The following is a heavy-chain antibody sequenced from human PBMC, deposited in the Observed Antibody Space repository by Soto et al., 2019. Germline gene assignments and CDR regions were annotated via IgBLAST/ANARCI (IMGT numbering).Heavy chain of an antibody. CDR3: ARDRFMGYWERAGYFQH. J-gene: IGHJ1*01. V-gene: IGHV1-3*01. Sequence: QVQLVQSGAEVKKPGASVKVSCKASGYTFTSYAMHWVRQAPGQRLEWMGWINAGNGNTKYSQQFQGRVTITRDTSASTAYMELSSLRSEDTAVYYCARDRFMGYWERAGYFQHGGQGTLVTVSS. CDR2: INAGNGNT. CDR1: GYTFTSYA. D-gene: IGHD2-15*01.